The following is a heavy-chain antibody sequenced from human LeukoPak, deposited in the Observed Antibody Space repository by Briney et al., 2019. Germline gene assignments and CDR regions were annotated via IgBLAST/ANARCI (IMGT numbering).Heavy chain of an antibody. CDR3: AKLLYYYDSSQPY. V-gene: IGHV3-23*01. J-gene: IGHJ4*02. Sequence: GGSLRFSCAASGFTFSSYGMSWVRQAPGKGLEGVSAISGSGGSTYYADSVKGRFTISRDNSKNTLYLQMNSLRAEDTAVYYCAKLLYYYDSSQPYWGQGTLVTVSS. CDR2: ISGSGGST. D-gene: IGHD3-22*01. CDR1: GFTFSSYG.